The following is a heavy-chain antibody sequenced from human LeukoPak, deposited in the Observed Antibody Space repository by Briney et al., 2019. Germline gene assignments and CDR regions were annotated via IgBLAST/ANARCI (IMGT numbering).Heavy chain of an antibody. CDR3: TKQAYSRSLGE. D-gene: IGHD2-21*01. CDR1: GFPLCDFS. V-gene: IGHV3-23*01. Sequence: PLGSLRLSRAPSGFPLCDFSMSWVRQAPGKGLEWISTTNSGGTSTYYAESVKGRFTISRDNSKNTLYLQISILRVEDTAVYCCTKQAYSRSLGEGGPGTLVSVSS. CDR2: TNSGGTST. J-gene: IGHJ4*02.